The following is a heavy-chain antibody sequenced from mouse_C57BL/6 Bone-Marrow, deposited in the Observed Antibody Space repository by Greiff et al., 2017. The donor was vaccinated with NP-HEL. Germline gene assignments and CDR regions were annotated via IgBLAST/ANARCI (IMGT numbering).Heavy chain of an antibody. CDR3: TKPFHYYGSSYGY. CDR2: IDPETGGT. J-gene: IGHJ2*01. D-gene: IGHD1-1*01. CDR1: GYTFTDYE. V-gene: IGHV1-15*01. Sequence: VQLQQSGAELMRPGASVTLSCKASGYTFTDYEMHWVKQTPVHGLEWIGAIDPETGGTAYNQKFKGKAILTADKSSSTAYMELRSLTSEDSAVYYCTKPFHYYGSSYGYWGQGTTLTVSS.